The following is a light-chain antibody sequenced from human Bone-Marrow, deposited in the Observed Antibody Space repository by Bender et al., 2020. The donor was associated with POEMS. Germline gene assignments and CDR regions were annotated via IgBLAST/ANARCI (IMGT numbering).Light chain of an antibody. CDR2: QDT. CDR3: QAWDSSAGV. V-gene: IGLV3-1*01. Sequence: SYELTQSPSVSVSPGQTASITCSGNNLGNKYVCWYQQKPGQSPVLVIYQDTKRRLGIPERFSGSNSGNTATLTISGTQAMDEADYYCQAWDSSAGVFGGGTSLTVL. J-gene: IGLJ2*01. CDR1: NLGNKY.